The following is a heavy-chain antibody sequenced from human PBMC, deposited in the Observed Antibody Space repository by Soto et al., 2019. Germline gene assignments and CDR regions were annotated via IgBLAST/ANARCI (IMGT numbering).Heavy chain of an antibody. J-gene: IGHJ4*02. Sequence: GGSLRLSCAVSGFSFNNYAMNWVRLAPGKGLEWVSSISGGGTGTYSADAVRGRFTISSDESRNTVYLQMSSLRAEDTAVYYCAKGHYYDNVGNWVANQAFDSWGQGSLVTVSS. D-gene: IGHD3-22*01. CDR3: AKGHYYDNVGNWVANQAFDS. CDR2: ISGGGTGT. CDR1: GFSFNNYA. V-gene: IGHV3-23*01.